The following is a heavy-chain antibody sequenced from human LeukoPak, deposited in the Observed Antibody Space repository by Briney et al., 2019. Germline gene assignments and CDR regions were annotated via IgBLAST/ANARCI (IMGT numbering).Heavy chain of an antibody. V-gene: IGHV1-46*01. J-gene: IGHJ4*02. CDR2: INPSGGST. Sequence: ASVKVSCKASGYTFTSYYMHWVRQAPGQGLEWMGIINPSGGSTSYAQKFQGRVTMTRDTSTSTVYMELSSLRSEDTAVYYCARAYYDSSGYHGGFDYWGQGTLVTVSS. CDR3: ARAYYDSSGYHGGFDY. D-gene: IGHD3-22*01. CDR1: GYTFTSYY.